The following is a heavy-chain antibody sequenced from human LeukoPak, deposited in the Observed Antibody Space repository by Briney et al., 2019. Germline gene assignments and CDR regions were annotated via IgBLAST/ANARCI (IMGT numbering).Heavy chain of an antibody. D-gene: IGHD3-3*01. V-gene: IGHV3-23*01. CDR1: GFTFSNYG. Sequence: GGSLRLSCAASGFTFSNYGMSWVRQAPGKGLEWVSGISGSGGTTYYADSVKGRFTISRDNSKNTLYLQMNSLRADDTAVYYCAREWGGLDYWGQGTLVTVSS. CDR2: ISGSGGTT. J-gene: IGHJ4*01. CDR3: AREWGGLDY.